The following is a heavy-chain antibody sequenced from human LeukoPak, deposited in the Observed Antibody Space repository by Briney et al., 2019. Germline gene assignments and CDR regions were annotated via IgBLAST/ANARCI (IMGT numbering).Heavy chain of an antibody. CDR2: ISYDGRSK. CDR1: GFTFSSSG. Sequence: GGSLRLSCAASGFTFSSSGMHWVRQAPGKGLEWVAVISYDGRSKYYGDSVKGRFTISRDNSKNTLYLQMNSLRTEDSAVYYCAKDLGYYSSYYYGMDVWGQGTTVTVSS. D-gene: IGHD4-11*01. V-gene: IGHV3-30*18. CDR3: AKDLGYYSSYYYGMDV. J-gene: IGHJ6*02.